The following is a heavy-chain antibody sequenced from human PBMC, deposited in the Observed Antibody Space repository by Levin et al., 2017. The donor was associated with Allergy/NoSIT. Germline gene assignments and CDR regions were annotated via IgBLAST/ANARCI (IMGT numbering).Heavy chain of an antibody. CDR3: AKDPLSEGYFDL. D-gene: IGHD4/OR15-4a*01. J-gene: IGHJ2*01. V-gene: IGHV3-30*18. CDR2: ISYDGSNK. CDR1: GFIFSIYG. Sequence: GGSLRLSCAASGFIFSIYGMHWVRQAPGKGLEWVAVISYDGSNKYYVDSVKGRFTISRDNSKNTVYLQMNSLRAEDTAVYYCAKDPLSEGYFDLWGRGTLVTVSS.